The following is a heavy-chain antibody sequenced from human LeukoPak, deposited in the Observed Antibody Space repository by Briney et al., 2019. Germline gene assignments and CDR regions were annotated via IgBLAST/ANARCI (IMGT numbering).Heavy chain of an antibody. Sequence: ASVKVSCKAAGYTFTSYGISSVRQAPGQGIEWMGWISAYNGNTNYAQKLQGRVTMTTDTSTSTAYMELRSLRSDDTAVYYCARVLYCSSPGGDWGQGTLVTVSS. V-gene: IGHV1-18*01. CDR3: ARVLYCSSPGGD. CDR2: ISAYNGNT. J-gene: IGHJ4*02. CDR1: GYTFTSYG. D-gene: IGHD6-6*01.